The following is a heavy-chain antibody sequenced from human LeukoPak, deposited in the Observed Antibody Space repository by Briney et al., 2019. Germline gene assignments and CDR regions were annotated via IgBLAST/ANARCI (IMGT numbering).Heavy chain of an antibody. V-gene: IGHV3-23*01. CDR1: GFTVSRYA. J-gene: IGHJ4*02. CDR2: HSGSGGST. Sequence: GGSLRLAWAASGFTVSRYAMSWFRQAPGKGLEWVWDHSGSGGSTYYAESVKGRFTISSDNSKNTLYLQMTSLRAEDTAVYYCAKAFSAYKQSPTGDYWGQGTLVTVSS. CDR3: AKAFSAYKQSPTGDY. D-gene: IGHD3-9*01.